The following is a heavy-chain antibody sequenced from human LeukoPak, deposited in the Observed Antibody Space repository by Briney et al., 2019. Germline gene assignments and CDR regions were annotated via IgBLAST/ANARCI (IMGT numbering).Heavy chain of an antibody. Sequence: GSLSLSCAASGFTFSSYEMNWVRQAPGKGLEWVSYISSSGSTIYYADSVKGRFTITRDNAKNSLYLQMNSLRAEDTAVYYCAELGITMIGGVWGKGTTVTISS. CDR2: ISSSGSTI. CDR3: AELGITMIGGV. D-gene: IGHD3-10*02. J-gene: IGHJ6*04. CDR1: GFTFSSYE. V-gene: IGHV3-48*03.